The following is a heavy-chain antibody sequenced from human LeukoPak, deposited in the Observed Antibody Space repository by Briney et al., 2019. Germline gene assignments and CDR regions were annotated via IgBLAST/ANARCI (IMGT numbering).Heavy chain of an antibody. CDR3: ARTLPKYSSGFNPYYFDY. D-gene: IGHD6-19*01. CDR1: GFTFSSYA. CDR2: ISSSSSYI. V-gene: IGHV3-21*01. J-gene: IGHJ4*02. Sequence: PGGSLRLSCAASGFTFSSYAMHWVRQAPGKGLEWVSSISSSSSYIYYADSVKGRFTISRDNAKNSLYLQMNSLRAEDTAVYYCARTLPKYSSGFNPYYFDYWGQGTLVTVSS.